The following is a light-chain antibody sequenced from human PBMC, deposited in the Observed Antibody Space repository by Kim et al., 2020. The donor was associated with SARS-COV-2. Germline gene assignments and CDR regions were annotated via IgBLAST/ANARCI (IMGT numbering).Light chain of an antibody. V-gene: IGLV1-47*01. CDR2: RNN. CDR3: AAWDDSLSGNWV. J-gene: IGLJ3*02. Sequence: QRVTISCSGGSPNFGSNYVYWYQQLPGTAPKLLIYRNNQRPSGVPDRFSGSKSGTSASLAISGLRSEDEADYYCAAWDDSLSGNWVFGGGTQLTVL. CDR1: SPNFGSNY.